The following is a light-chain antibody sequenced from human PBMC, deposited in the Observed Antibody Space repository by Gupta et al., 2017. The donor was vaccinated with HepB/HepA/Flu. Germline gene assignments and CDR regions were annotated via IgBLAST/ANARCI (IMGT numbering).Light chain of an antibody. CDR3: QQYNNWPPVT. CDR1: QSVSSN. Sequence: EIVMTQSPATLSVSPGERATLSCRASQSVSSNLAWYQQKPGQAPRLLIYGASTRATGIPARFSGSGSGTEFTLTISSRQSEDFAVYYCQQYNNWPPVTFGHGTKVDIK. CDR2: GAS. V-gene: IGKV3-15*01. J-gene: IGKJ3*01.